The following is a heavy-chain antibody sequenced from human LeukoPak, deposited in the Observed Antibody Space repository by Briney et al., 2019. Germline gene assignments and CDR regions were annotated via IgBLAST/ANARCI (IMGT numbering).Heavy chain of an antibody. CDR3: ARVLEYGSGSYLFDY. D-gene: IGHD1-26*01. Sequence: GGSAEVLFKASGYTFSSYCISWGRPAPGQGVGGVGWISAYNGKTNYAQKLEGRVTMTTDTSTSTAYMELRSLRSDDTAVYYCARVLEYGSGSYLFDYWGQGTLVTVSS. CDR1: GYTFSSYC. J-gene: IGHJ4*02. CDR2: ISAYNGKT. V-gene: IGHV1-18*01.